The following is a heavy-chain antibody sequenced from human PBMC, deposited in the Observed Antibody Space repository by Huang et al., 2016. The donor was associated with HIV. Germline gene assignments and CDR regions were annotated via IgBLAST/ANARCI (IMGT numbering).Heavy chain of an antibody. J-gene: IGHJ6*02. Sequence: EVQLVESGGGLVKPGGYLRLSCAASGFTFSRYAMNWVRQGPGEVLELVSSIGCSSSYIHYAESVKGRFTISRDDAKSSLFLQMNSLRAEDTAVYYCARPQGDKIRGIIRSYYYYYGMDVWGQGTTVTVSS. V-gene: IGHV3-21*01. CDR2: IGCSSSYI. CDR3: ARPQGDKIRGIIRSYYYYYGMDV. D-gene: IGHD3-10*01. CDR1: GFTFSRYA.